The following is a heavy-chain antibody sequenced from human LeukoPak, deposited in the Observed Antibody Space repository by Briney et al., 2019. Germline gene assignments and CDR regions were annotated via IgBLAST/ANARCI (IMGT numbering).Heavy chain of an antibody. J-gene: IGHJ4*02. Sequence: GGSLRLSCAASGFTFSSYGMHWVRQAPGRGLEWVAVIWYDGSNKYYADSVKGRFTISRDNSKNTLYLQMNSLRAEDTAVYYCARGGLVKWYFDYWGQGTLVTVSS. CDR3: ARGGLVKWYFDY. CDR1: GFTFSSYG. V-gene: IGHV3-33*01. CDR2: IWYDGSNK. D-gene: IGHD6-19*01.